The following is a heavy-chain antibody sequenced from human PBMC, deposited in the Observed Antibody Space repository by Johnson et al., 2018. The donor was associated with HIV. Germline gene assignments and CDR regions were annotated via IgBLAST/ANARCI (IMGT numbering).Heavy chain of an antibody. J-gene: IGHJ3*02. Sequence: VQLVESGGSLVQPGGSLRLSCAASGFTFSSYAMSWVRQAPGKGLEWVSAISGSGGSTYYADSVKGRFTLSSDNAKNSLYLQMNSLRAEDTAAYYCTGGWYNLSAFDIWGQGTMVTISS. V-gene: IGHV3-23*04. CDR2: ISGSGGST. CDR3: TGGWYNLSAFDI. CDR1: GFTFSSYA. D-gene: IGHD6-19*01.